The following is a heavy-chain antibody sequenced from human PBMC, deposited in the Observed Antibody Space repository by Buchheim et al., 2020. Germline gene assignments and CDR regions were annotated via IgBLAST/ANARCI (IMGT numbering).Heavy chain of an antibody. Sequence: QVQLVESGGGVVQPGRSLRLSCAASGFTFSSYAMHWVRQAPGKGLEWVAVISYDGSNKYYADSVKGRFTIFRDNSKNTLYLQMNSLRAEDTAVYYCARDVLRYFDWLFPQYYYYYGMDVWGQGTT. J-gene: IGHJ6*02. D-gene: IGHD3-9*01. CDR2: ISYDGSNK. CDR3: ARDVLRYFDWLFPQYYYYYGMDV. V-gene: IGHV3-30*04. CDR1: GFTFSSYA.